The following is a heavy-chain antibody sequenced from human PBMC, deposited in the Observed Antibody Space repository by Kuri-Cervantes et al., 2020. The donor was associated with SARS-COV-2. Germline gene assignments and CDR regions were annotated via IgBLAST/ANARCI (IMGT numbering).Heavy chain of an antibody. CDR1: SGSFSGNN. J-gene: IGHJ3*02. D-gene: IGHD4-17*01. CDR2: LNQRGSA. CDR3: ARAAHHMTTVTRGAFDI. V-gene: IGHV4-34*01. Sequence: SETLSLTCAVHSGSFSGNNWTCIRQPPGKGLEWIGILNQRGSANHNPSLKSRVTISVDTSKNQFSLKLSSVTAADTAVYYCARAAHHMTTVTRGAFDIWGQGTMVTVSS.